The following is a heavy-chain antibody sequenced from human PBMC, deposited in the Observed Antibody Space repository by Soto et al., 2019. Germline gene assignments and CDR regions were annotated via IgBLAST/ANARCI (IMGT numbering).Heavy chain of an antibody. CDR3: ATVGCSSTSCYAGIEGVNWFDP. D-gene: IGHD2-2*01. CDR2: IIPIFGTA. CDR1: GGTFSSYA. J-gene: IGHJ5*02. V-gene: IGHV1-69*06. Sequence: ASVKVSCTASGGTFSSYAISWVRHAPGQGLEWMGGIIPIFGTANYAQKFQGRVTMTEDTSTDTAYMELSSLRSEDTAVYYCATVGCSSTSCYAGIEGVNWFDPWGQGTLVTVSS.